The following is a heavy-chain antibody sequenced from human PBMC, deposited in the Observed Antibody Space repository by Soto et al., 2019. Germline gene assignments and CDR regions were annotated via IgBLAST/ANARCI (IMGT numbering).Heavy chain of an antibody. D-gene: IGHD2-2*01. Sequence: GASVKVSCKASGYTLTSYAMHWVRQAPGQRHEWMGWINAGNGNTKYSQKFQGRVTITRDTSASTAYMELSSLRSEDTAVYYCECGLDIVVLPAALSYWGQRTLVTVSS. CDR3: ECGLDIVVLPAALSY. J-gene: IGHJ4*02. CDR1: GYTLTSYA. CDR2: INAGNGNT. V-gene: IGHV1-3*01.